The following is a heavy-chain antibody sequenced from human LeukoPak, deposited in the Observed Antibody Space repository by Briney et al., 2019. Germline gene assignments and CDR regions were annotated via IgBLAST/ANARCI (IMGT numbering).Heavy chain of an antibody. D-gene: IGHD6-13*01. CDR1: GGSISSYY. CDR2: IYYSGST. J-gene: IGHJ6*03. Sequence: PSETLSLTCTVSGGSISSYYWSWIRQPPGKGLDWIGYIYYSGSTNYNPSLKSRVTISVDTSKNQFSLKLSSVTAADTAVYYCARVDSSSWTYYYYYYMDVWGKGTTVTVSS. CDR3: ARVDSSSWTYYYYYYMDV. V-gene: IGHV4-59*01.